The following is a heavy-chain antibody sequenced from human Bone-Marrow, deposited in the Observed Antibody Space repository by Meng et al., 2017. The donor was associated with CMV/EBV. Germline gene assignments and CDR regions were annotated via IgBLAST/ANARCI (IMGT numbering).Heavy chain of an antibody. J-gene: IGHJ4*02. V-gene: IGHV3-74*01. CDR2: IYTDGTIT. D-gene: IGHD1-1*01. CDR1: GFTLATYA. CDR3: TRDTNWSFDS. Sequence: GGSLRLSCAASGFTLATYAMHWVRQPPGKGLLWVSRIYTDGTITTYADSVKGRFTISRDNAKNALYLQMNSLRPEDTAVYYCTRDTNWSFDSWRQGTLVTVSS.